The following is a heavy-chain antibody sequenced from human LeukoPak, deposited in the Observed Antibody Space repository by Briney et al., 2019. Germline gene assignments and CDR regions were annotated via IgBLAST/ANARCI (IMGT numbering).Heavy chain of an antibody. V-gene: IGHV4-38-2*02. Sequence: KSSETLSLTCTVSGGSISHYYWTWIRQPPGKGLEWIGSIYHSGSTYYNPSLKSRVTISVDTSKNQFSLKLSSVTAADTAVYYCARVTYYDILTGYYIEYFQHWGQGTLVTVSS. J-gene: IGHJ1*01. CDR1: GGSISHYY. D-gene: IGHD3-9*01. CDR2: IYHSGST. CDR3: ARVTYYDILTGYYIEYFQH.